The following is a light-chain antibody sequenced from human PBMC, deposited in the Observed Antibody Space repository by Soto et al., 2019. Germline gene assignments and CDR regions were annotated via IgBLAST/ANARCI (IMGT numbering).Light chain of an antibody. CDR3: QQYGSSPYT. V-gene: IGKV3-20*01. Sequence: EIVLTQSPGTLSLSPGERATLSCRASQSVSSSYLAWYQQKPGQAPRLLIYGASSRATGIPDRFSGSGSGTDFTLSISRLETEDFAVYYCQQYGSSPYTFGQGTKLVIK. CDR2: GAS. CDR1: QSVSSSY. J-gene: IGKJ2*01.